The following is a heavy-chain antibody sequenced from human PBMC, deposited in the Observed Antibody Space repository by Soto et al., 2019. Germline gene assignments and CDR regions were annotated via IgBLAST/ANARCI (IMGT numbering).Heavy chain of an antibody. J-gene: IGHJ6*02. D-gene: IGHD3-22*01. CDR2: IYHSGST. CDR3: ARRLYYDSSGFEGGGMDV. Sequence: PSETLSLTCTVSGGSISSSSYYWGWIRQPPGKGMEWIGSIYHSGSTYYNPSLKSRVTISVDTSKNQFSLKLSSVTAADTAVYYCARRLYYDSSGFEGGGMDVWGQGTTVTVSS. CDR1: GGSISSSSYY. V-gene: IGHV4-39*01.